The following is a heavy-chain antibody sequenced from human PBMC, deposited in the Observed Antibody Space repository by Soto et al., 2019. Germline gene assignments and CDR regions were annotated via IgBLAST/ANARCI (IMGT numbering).Heavy chain of an antibody. CDR1: GFTFSVYA. CDR3: ASSLDCSHETYFLDY. CDR2: ISGSGDTT. D-gene: IGHD2-15*01. J-gene: IGHJ4*02. V-gene: IGHV3-23*01. Sequence: EVQLLDSGGGLVQPGGSLRLSCAASGFTFSVYAMSWVRQAPGKGLEWVSAISGSGDTTYYADFVKGRFTISRDNSKTMLLLQMNSLRAEDTYVYFCASSLDCSHETYFLDYWGQGALVTVSS.